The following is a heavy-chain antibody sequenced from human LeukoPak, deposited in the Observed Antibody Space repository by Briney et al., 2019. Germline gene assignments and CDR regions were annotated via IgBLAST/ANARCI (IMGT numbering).Heavy chain of an antibody. CDR2: IYTSGST. J-gene: IGHJ5*02. CDR1: GDSISSGGYY. D-gene: IGHD6-13*01. Sequence: SETLSLTCTVSGDSISSGGYYWSWIRQPPGKGLEWIGRIYTSGSTNYNPSLKSRVTISVDTSKNQFSLKLSSVTAADTDVYYCARGEYSSSRGYWFDPWGQGTLVTVSS. CDR3: ARGEYSSSRGYWFDP. V-gene: IGHV4-61*02.